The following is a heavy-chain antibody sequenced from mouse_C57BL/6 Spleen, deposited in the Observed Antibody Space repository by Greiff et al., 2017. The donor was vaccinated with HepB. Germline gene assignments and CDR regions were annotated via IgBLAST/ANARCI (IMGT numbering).Heavy chain of an antibody. V-gene: IGHV7-3*01. Sequence: EVKLVESGGGLVQPGGSLSLSCAASGFTFTDYYMSWVRQPPGKALEWLGFIRNKANGYTTEYSASVKGRFTISRDNSQSILYLQMNALRAEDSATYYCSRYCIYYYGSSHYSDYWGQGTTLSVSS. D-gene: IGHD1-1*01. CDR3: SRYCIYYYGSSHYSDY. CDR2: IRNKANGYTT. J-gene: IGHJ2*01. CDR1: GFTFTDYY.